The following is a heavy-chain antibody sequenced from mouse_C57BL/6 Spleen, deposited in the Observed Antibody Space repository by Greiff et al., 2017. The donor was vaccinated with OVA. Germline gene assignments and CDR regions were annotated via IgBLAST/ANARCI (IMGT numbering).Heavy chain of an antibody. CDR3: AATVSLWYFDV. J-gene: IGHJ1*03. D-gene: IGHD1-1*01. V-gene: IGHV5-4*01. CDR1: GFTFSSYA. Sequence: EVQGVESGGGLVKPGGSLKLSCAASGFTFSSYAMSWVRQTPEKRLEWVATISDGGSYTYYPDNVKGRFTISRDNAKNNLYLQMSHLKSEDTAMYYCAATVSLWYFDVWGTGTTVTVSS. CDR2: ISDGGSYT.